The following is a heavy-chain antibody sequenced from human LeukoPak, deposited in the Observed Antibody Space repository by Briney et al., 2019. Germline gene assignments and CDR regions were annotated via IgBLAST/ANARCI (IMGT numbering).Heavy chain of an antibody. V-gene: IGHV4-34*01. J-gene: IGHJ5*02. CDR3: ARGRLTIFGVVTEKFYNWFDP. D-gene: IGHD3-3*01. Sequence: PSETLSLTRAVYGGSFSGYYWSWIRQPPGKGLEWIGEINHSGSTNYNPSLKSRVTISVDTSKNQFSLKLSSVAAADTAVYYCARGRLTIFGVVTEKFYNWFDPWGQGTLVTVSS. CDR2: INHSGST. CDR1: GGSFSGYY.